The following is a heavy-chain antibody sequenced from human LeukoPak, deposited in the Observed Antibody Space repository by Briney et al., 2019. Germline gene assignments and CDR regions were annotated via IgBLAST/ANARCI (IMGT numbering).Heavy chain of an antibody. D-gene: IGHD3-10*01. Sequence: GGSLRLSCAASGFTFSNAWMSWVRQAPGKGLEWVGRIKSKTDGGTTDYAAPVKGRFTISRDDSKNTLYLQMNSLKTEDTAVYYCTTDPGGVLLWLGEPANLDYWGQGTLVTVSS. V-gene: IGHV3-15*01. CDR3: TTDPGGVLLWLGEPANLDY. CDR1: GFTFSNAW. J-gene: IGHJ4*02. CDR2: IKSKTDGGTT.